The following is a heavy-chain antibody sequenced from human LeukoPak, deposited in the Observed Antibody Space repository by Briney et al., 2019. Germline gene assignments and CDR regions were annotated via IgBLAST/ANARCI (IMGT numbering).Heavy chain of an antibody. V-gene: IGHV4-4*02. D-gene: IGHD6-13*01. Sequence: SGTLSLTCAVSGGSISSSNWWSWVRQPPGKGLEWIGEIYHSGSTNYNPSLKSRVTMSVDTSKNQFSLKLSSVTAADTAVYYCARAVSSSWYYFDYWGQGTLVTVSS. CDR2: IYHSGST. CDR1: GGSISSSNW. J-gene: IGHJ4*02. CDR3: ARAVSSSWYYFDY.